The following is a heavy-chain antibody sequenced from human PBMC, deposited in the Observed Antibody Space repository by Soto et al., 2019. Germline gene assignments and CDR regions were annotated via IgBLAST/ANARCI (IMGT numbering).Heavy chain of an antibody. V-gene: IGHV4-39*01. CDR2: IYYSGST. Sequence: QLQLQESGPGLVKPSETLSLTCTVSGGSISSSSYYWGWIRQPPGKGLEWIGSIYYSGSTYYNPSLKSRVTISVDTSKNQFSLKLSSVTAAHTAVYYCARLNYYGSGSYAFDIWGQGTMVTVSS. CDR1: GGSISSSSYY. J-gene: IGHJ3*02. D-gene: IGHD3-10*01. CDR3: ARLNYYGSGSYAFDI.